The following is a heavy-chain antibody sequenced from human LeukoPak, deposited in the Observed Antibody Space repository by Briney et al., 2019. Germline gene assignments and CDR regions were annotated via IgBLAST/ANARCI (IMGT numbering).Heavy chain of an antibody. V-gene: IGHV3-23*01. CDR1: GFTFSDYY. CDR3: AKDFDQWLPYYYFDY. Sequence: GGSLRLSCAASGFTFSDYYMSWVRQAPGKGLEWVSAISGSGGSTYYADSVKGRFTISRDNSKNTLYLQMNSLRAEDTAVYYCAKDFDQWLPYYYFDYWGQGTLVTVSS. CDR2: ISGSGGST. J-gene: IGHJ4*02. D-gene: IGHD6-19*01.